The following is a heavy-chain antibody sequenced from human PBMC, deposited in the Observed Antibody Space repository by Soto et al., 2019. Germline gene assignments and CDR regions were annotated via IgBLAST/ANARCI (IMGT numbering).Heavy chain of an antibody. CDR1: GGSFSGYY. J-gene: IGHJ4*02. Sequence: SETLSLTCAVYGGSFSGYYWSWIRQPPGKGLEWIGEINHSGSTNYNPSLKSRVTISVDTSKNQFSLKLSSVTAADTAVYYCARRRTRHSSSWPPGLAYRGQGTLVPGSS. V-gene: IGHV4-34*01. CDR2: INHSGST. CDR3: ARRRTRHSSSWPPGLAY. D-gene: IGHD6-13*01.